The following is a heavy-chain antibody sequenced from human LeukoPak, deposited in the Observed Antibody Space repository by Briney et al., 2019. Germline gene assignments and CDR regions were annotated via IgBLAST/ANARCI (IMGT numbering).Heavy chain of an antibody. CDR1: GFMFEHYA. J-gene: IGHJ4*02. D-gene: IGHD3-10*01. CDR3: AKDGGSTLPYYFDW. V-gene: IGHV3-23*01. CDR2: ITGIGGGT. Sequence: PGGSLRLSCAGSGFMFEHYAMNCVRQAPGRGLEWVSVITGIGGGTYYAESVEGRFTVSRDNSKNTVYLQMNSLRADDTAVYYCAKDGGSTLPYYFDWWGQGTLVTVAS.